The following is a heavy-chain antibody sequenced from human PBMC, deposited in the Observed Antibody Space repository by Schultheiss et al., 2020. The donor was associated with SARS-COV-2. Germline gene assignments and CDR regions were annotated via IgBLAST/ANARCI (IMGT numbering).Heavy chain of an antibody. CDR2: ISSSGSYT. CDR1: GLTVSDYY. Sequence: AGSLRLSCAASGLTVSDYYMTWIRQAPGKGLEWVSYISSSGSYTNYADSVRGRFTISRDNAKKSLYLQMNSLRVEDTAVYYCARFRQQPFYYMDVWAKGTTVTVSS. V-gene: IGHV3-11*03. J-gene: IGHJ6*03. D-gene: IGHD6-13*01. CDR3: ARFRQQPFYYMDV.